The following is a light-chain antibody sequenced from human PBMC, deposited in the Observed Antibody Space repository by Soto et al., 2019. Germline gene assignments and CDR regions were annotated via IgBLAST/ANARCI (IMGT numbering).Light chain of an antibody. J-gene: IGKJ4*01. V-gene: IGKV3-11*01. CDR3: QQRSEWPLT. CDR2: DAS. CDR1: QSISSY. Sequence: EIVLTQSPATLSLSPGERATLSCRASQSISSYLGWYQQKPGQAPRLLIYDASNRSAGIPARISGSGSWTDFTLTISSLEPEYFAVYYCQQRSEWPLTFGGGTKVEIK.